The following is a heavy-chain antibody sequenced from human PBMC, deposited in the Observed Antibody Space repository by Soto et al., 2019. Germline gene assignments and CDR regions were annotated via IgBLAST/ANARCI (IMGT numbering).Heavy chain of an antibody. CDR1: GGSFSGYY. Sequence: QVQLQQWGAGLLKPSETLSLTCAVYGGSFSGYYWSWIRQPPGKGLEWIGEINHSGSPNYNPSLKSRVTISVDTSKNQVSLKLSSVTAADTAVYYCAGPRIAAAGLRWFDPWGQGTLVTVSS. J-gene: IGHJ5*02. CDR3: AGPRIAAAGLRWFDP. D-gene: IGHD6-13*01. V-gene: IGHV4-34*01. CDR2: INHSGSP.